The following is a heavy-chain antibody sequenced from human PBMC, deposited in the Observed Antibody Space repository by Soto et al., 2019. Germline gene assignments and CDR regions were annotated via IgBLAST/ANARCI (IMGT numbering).Heavy chain of an antibody. D-gene: IGHD1-26*01. CDR2: ISGSGGST. Sequence: EVQLLESGGGLVQPGGSLRLSCAASGFTFSSYAMSWVRQAPGKGLEWVSAISGSGGSTYYADSVKGRFTISRDNSKNTLYLQKDSLRDEDTAVYYCAKGATGYYYYGMDVWGQGTTVTVSS. J-gene: IGHJ6*02. V-gene: IGHV3-23*01. CDR3: AKGATGYYYYGMDV. CDR1: GFTFSSYA.